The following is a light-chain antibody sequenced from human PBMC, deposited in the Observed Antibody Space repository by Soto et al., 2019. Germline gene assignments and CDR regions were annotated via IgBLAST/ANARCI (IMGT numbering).Light chain of an antibody. CDR1: QSIHNNY. CDR3: QQYGGSPGT. Sequence: EIVLTRSPGTLSLSPGERATLSCRASQSIHNNYLAWYQQKRGQAPRLLIFGASIRATGIPDRFSGSGSGTDFTLTISRLEPEDFEIYYCQQYGGSPGTFGQGTRLEIK. CDR2: GAS. J-gene: IGKJ5*01. V-gene: IGKV3-20*01.